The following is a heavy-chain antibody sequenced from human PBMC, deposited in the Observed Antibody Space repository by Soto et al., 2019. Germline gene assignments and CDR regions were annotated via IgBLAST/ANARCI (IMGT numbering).Heavy chain of an antibody. J-gene: IGHJ6*02. CDR3: ARYSSTTNFYYGMDV. CDR1: GFTFSNYG. D-gene: IGHD6-13*01. V-gene: IGHV3-30*03. CDR2: ISNDGSNK. Sequence: QVQLVESGGGVVQPGRSLRLSCVASGFTFSNYGKHWVRQAPGKGLEWLAVISNDGSNKNYADSVKGRFTISRDNSKNMVYLQTNSLRAEDRAVYYCARYSSTTNFYYGMDVWGQGTTVTVSS.